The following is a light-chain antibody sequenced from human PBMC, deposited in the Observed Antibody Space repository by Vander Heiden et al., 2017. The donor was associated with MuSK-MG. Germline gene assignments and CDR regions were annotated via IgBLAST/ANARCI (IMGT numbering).Light chain of an antibody. CDR3: QHRSNWLGDT. CDR2: DAS. J-gene: IGKJ5*01. Sequence: EIVLTQSPATLSLSPGERATLSCRASQSVSSYLAWYQQKPGQAPRLLIYDASNRATGIPARFSGSGYGTDFTLTISSLDPEDFAVYYCQHRSNWLGDTFGQGTRLEIK. CDR1: QSVSSY. V-gene: IGKV3-11*01.